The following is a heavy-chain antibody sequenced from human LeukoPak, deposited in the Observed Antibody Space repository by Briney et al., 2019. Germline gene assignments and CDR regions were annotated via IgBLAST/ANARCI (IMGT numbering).Heavy chain of an antibody. V-gene: IGHV3-23*01. CDR1: GFTFSSYA. J-gene: IGHJ4*02. CDR3: AKVRYQLLTMGFDY. Sequence: GGSLRLSCAASGFTFSSYAMSWVRQAPGKGLEWVSAISGSGGSTYYADSVEGRFTISRDNSKNTLYLQMNSLRAEDTAVYYCAKVRYQLLTMGFDYWGQGTLVTVSS. CDR2: ISGSGGST. D-gene: IGHD2-2*01.